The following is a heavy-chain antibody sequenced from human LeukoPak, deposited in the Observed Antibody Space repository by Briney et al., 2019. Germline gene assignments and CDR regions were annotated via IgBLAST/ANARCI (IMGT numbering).Heavy chain of an antibody. CDR3: AKDRSGRSSYYYYMDV. D-gene: IGHD6-25*01. V-gene: IGHV3-9*01. CDR2: ISWNSGSI. Sequence: GGSLRLSCAASGFTFDDYAMHWVRQAPGKGLEWVSGISWNSGSIGYADSVKGRFTISRDNAKNSLYLQMNSPRAGDTALYYCAKDRSGRSSYYYYMDVWGKGTTVTVSS. CDR1: GFTFDDYA. J-gene: IGHJ6*03.